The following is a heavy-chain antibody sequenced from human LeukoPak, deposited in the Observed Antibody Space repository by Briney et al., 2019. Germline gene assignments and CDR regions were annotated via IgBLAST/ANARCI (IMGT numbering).Heavy chain of an antibody. Sequence: PSETLSLTCTVSGDSINNHYWSWIRHPPGKGLEWIGYIYHTGSTNYNPSLKSRVTMSIDTSKSQFSLRLSSVTAADTAVYFCARESGYVTDPDYYYGMDVWGQGATVTVSS. CDR3: ARESGYVTDPDYYYGMDV. CDR2: IYHTGST. D-gene: IGHD5-12*01. J-gene: IGHJ6*02. V-gene: IGHV4-59*11. CDR1: GDSINNHY.